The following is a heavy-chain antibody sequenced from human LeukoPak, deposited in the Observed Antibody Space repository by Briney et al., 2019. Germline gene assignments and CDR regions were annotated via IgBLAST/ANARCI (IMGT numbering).Heavy chain of an antibody. CDR3: ARGITIVGY. Sequence: SQTLSLTCTVSGGSISSGSYYWSWIRQPAGKGLEWIGRIYTSGSTNYNPSLKSRVTISVDTSKNQFSLKLSSVTAADTAVYYCARGITIVGYWGQGTLVTVSS. V-gene: IGHV4-61*02. CDR2: IYTSGST. CDR1: GGSISSGSYY. J-gene: IGHJ4*02. D-gene: IGHD3-3*01.